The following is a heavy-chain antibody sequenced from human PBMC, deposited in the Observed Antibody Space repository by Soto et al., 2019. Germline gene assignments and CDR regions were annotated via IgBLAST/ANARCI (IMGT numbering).Heavy chain of an antibody. V-gene: IGHV4-34*01. J-gene: IGHJ6*02. Sequence: SETLSLTCAVYGGSFSGDYWSWFRQPPGKGLEWIGEIYHSGSTNYNPSLKSRVTISVDKSKNQFSLKLSSVTAADTAVYYCARTLRFLEWWGMDVWGQGTTVTVSS. D-gene: IGHD3-3*01. CDR1: GGSFSGDY. CDR3: ARTLRFLEWWGMDV. CDR2: IYHSGST.